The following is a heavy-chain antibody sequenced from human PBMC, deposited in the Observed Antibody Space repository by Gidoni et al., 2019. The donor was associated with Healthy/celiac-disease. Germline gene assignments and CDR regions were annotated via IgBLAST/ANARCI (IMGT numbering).Heavy chain of an antibody. V-gene: IGHV1-69*01. J-gene: IGHJ2*01. CDR3: ATTVVTPGRYFDL. Sequence: GGTFSSYAISWVRQAPGQGLEWMGGIIPIFGTANYAQKFQGRVTITADESTSTAYMELSSLRSEDTAVYYCATTVVTPGRYFDLWGRGTLVTVSS. CDR1: GGTFSSYA. D-gene: IGHD4-17*01. CDR2: IIPIFGTA.